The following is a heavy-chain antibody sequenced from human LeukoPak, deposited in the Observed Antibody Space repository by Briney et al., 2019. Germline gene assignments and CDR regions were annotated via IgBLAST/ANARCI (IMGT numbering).Heavy chain of an antibody. CDR2: IYPGDSDT. Sequence: RQXPGXGLXWMGIIYPGDSDTRYSPSFQGQVTISADKSISTAYLQWSSLKASDTAMYYCATFHSSRYGMDVWGQGTTVTVSS. J-gene: IGHJ6*02. D-gene: IGHD6-13*01. CDR3: ATFHSSRYGMDV. V-gene: IGHV5-51*01.